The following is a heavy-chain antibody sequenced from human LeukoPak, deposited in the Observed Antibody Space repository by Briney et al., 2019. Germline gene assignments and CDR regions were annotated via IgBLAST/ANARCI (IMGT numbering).Heavy chain of an antibody. J-gene: IGHJ4*02. V-gene: IGHV6-1*01. Sequence: SQTLSPTCAISGDSVSSNSAAWNWIRQSPSRGLEWLGRTYYRSKWYNDYAVSVKSRITINPDTSKNQFSLQLNSVTPEDTAVYYCARGRYSSGWTHYFDYWGQGTLVTVSS. CDR3: ARGRYSSGWTHYFDY. CDR1: GDSVSSNSAA. D-gene: IGHD6-19*01. CDR2: TYYRSKWYN.